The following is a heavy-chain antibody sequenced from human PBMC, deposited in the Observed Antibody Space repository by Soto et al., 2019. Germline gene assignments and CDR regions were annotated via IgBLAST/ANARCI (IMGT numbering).Heavy chain of an antibody. CDR1: GYSISSGFY. J-gene: IGHJ6*02. V-gene: IGHV4-30-4*08. CDR3: ARMKNVLRYFDRLIPDNRRYYYGMDV. Sequence: LSLTCSVSGYSISSGFYWDWIRQPPGKGLEWIGYIYYSGSTYYNPSLKSRVTISVDTSKNQFSLKLSPVTAADTAVYYCARMKNVLRYFDRLIPDNRRYYYGMDVWGQGTTVTVSS. CDR2: IYYSGST. D-gene: IGHD3-9*01.